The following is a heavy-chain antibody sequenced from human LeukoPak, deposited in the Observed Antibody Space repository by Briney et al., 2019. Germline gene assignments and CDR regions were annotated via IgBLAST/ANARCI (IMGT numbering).Heavy chain of an antibody. J-gene: IGHJ4*02. CDR2: ITYNSGDI. CDR3: AKDLELAGREIRGVILAY. Sequence: GGSLRLSCAASGFTFDDYAMHWVRQTPGKGLEWVSGITYNSGDIAYADSVRGRFTISRDNAKNSLHLQMNSLRAEDTALYYCAKDLELAGREIRGVILAYWGQGALVTVSS. D-gene: IGHD3-10*01. CDR1: GFTFDDYA. V-gene: IGHV3-9*01.